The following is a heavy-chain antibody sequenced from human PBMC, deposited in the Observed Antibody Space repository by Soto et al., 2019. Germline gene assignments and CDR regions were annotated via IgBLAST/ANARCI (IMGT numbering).Heavy chain of an antibody. V-gene: IGHV3-64*01. CDR1: GFTFSSYA. D-gene: IGHD4-17*01. J-gene: IGHJ6*02. CDR2: ISSNGGST. Sequence: EVQLVESGGGLVQPGGSLRLSCAASGFTFSSYAMHWVRQAPGKGLEYVSAISSNGGSTYYANSVKGRFTISRDNPQNTRYRQMGSLRADDMAAYYCARESGDYDRPYYGMDVWGQGTTVTVSS. CDR3: ARESGDYDRPYYGMDV.